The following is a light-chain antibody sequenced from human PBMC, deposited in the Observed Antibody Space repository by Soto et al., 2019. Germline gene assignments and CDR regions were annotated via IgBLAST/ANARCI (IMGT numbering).Light chain of an antibody. Sequence: QSVLSQPPSVSGTPAQRVTISCSGSSSNIGSDAVNWYQQLPGTAPELLIYTNNQRPSGVPDRFSGSKSGTSASLAISGLQSEDEADYYCATWDNSLNGYVFGAGTKVTVL. CDR1: SSNIGSDA. CDR2: TNN. J-gene: IGLJ1*01. V-gene: IGLV1-44*01. CDR3: ATWDNSLNGYV.